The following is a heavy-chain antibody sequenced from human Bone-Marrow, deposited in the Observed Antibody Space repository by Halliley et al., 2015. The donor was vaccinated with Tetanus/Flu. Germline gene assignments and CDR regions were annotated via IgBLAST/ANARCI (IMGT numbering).Heavy chain of an antibody. Sequence: TLSLTCKVSGGSITTYYWSWIRQPPGKGLEWIGYIYYSGSTYYNPSLKSRVIISVDTSKNQFSLKLRSVTAADTAVYYCARGHHYAYASGGYVESWGQGTPVTVSS. V-gene: IGHV4-59*12. D-gene: IGHD2-2*01. CDR1: GGSITTYY. CDR2: IYYSGST. CDR3: ARGHHYAYASGGYVES. J-gene: IGHJ4*02.